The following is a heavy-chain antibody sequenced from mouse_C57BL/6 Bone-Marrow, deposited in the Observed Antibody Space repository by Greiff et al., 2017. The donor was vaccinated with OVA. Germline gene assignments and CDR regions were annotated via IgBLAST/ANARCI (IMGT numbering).Heavy chain of an antibody. CDR1: GYTFTSYW. J-gene: IGHJ2*01. Sequence: QVQLQQPGAELVMPGASVKLSCKASGYTFTSYWMHWVKQRPGQGLEWIGEIDPSDSYTNYNQKFKGKSTLTVDKSSSTAYMQLSSLTSEDSAVYYCARSYYYGSSLVDYWGQGTTLTVSS. CDR2: IDPSDSYT. D-gene: IGHD1-1*01. CDR3: ARSYYYGSSLVDY. V-gene: IGHV1-69*01.